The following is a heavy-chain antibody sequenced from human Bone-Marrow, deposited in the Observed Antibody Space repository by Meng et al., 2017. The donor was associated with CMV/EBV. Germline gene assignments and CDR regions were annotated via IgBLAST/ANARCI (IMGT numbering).Heavy chain of an antibody. V-gene: IGHV1-2*02. J-gene: IGHJ3*02. CDR2: INPKSGVT. D-gene: IGHD3-16*01. CDR1: GYTFSDYF. CDR3: ARFGARGAFDI. Sequence: ASVKVSCKASGYTFSDYFLHWVRQAPGQGLEWMGWINPKSGVTNYAQRFQDRVTMTTDTSISTAYMELSRLRSDDTAVYYCARFGARGAFDIWGQGTMVTVSS.